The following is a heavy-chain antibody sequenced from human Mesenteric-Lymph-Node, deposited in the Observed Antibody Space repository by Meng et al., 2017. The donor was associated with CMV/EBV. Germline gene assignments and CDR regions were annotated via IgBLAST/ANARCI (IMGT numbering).Heavy chain of an antibody. J-gene: IGHJ4*02. CDR1: GFNFDNFA. CDR2: ISHDGRKK. Sequence: GGPLRLSCVASGFNFDNFAMQWVRQAPGKGLEWVAGISHDGRKKFYIDSVKGRFSISRDNSKKTQHLQMNSLRGDDTAVYYCVRCTFLEGFSSNSDPFEYWGQGSLVTVSS. CDR3: VRCTFLEGFSSNSDPFEY. V-gene: IGHV3-30*04. D-gene: IGHD3-3*01.